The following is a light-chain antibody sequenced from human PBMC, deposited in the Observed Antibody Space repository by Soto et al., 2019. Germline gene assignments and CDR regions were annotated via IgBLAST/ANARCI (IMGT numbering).Light chain of an antibody. J-gene: IGLJ1*01. Sequence: QSALTQPRSVSGSPGQSVTISCTGTSSDVGDYNSVSWYQQHPDKAPKLMIFDGSQRPSGVADRFSGSKSGNTASLTISGLHEADEAAYYCGSYSGTPIPVALGAGTKVTVL. CDR3: GSYSGTPIPVA. CDR1: SSDVGDYNS. CDR2: DGS. V-gene: IGLV2-11*01.